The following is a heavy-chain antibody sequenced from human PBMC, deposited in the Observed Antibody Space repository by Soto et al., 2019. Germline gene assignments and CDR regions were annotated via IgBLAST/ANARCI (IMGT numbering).Heavy chain of an antibody. CDR2: ISAYNGKT. V-gene: IGHV1-18*01. J-gene: IGHJ4*02. Sequence: QVQLVQSGAEVKKPGASVKVSCKASGYTVTSYAISWVRQAPGQGLEWMGWISAYNGKTNYAQKLQGRVTMTTDTSTSTAYIELRSLRSDYTAVYYWASDAPPEDYWSQGTLVAVSS. CDR3: ASDAPPEDY. CDR1: GYTVTSYA.